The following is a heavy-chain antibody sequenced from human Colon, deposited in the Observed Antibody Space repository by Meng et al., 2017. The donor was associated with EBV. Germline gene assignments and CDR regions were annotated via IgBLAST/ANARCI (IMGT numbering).Heavy chain of an antibody. D-gene: IGHD3-10*01. CDR2: IHHSGTT. Sequence: QLQLQESDPGLRKSSETLSLTCEVSGGSSISNEHCGNWVRQPPGKGPEWIGEIHHSGTTNYNPSFKSRVTMSIDTWKNRFALDLTSVTAADTAVYYCARGSYYTWATWGQGTLVTVSS. V-gene: IGHV4/OR15-8*02. J-gene: IGHJ5*02. CDR3: ARGSYYTWAT. CDR1: GGSSISNEHC.